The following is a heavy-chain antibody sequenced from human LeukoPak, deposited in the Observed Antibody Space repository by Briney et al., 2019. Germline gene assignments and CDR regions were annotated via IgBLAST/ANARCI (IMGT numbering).Heavy chain of an antibody. V-gene: IGHV1-69*04. CDR1: GGTFSSYA. CDR2: IIPILGIA. CDR3: ATVDTAMVNPLYYFDY. Sequence: SVKVSCKASGGTFSSYAIGWVRQAPGQGLEWMGRIIPILGIANYAQKFQGRVTITADKSTSTAYMELSSLRSEDTAVYYCATVDTAMVNPLYYFDYWGQGTLVTVSS. J-gene: IGHJ4*02. D-gene: IGHD5-18*01.